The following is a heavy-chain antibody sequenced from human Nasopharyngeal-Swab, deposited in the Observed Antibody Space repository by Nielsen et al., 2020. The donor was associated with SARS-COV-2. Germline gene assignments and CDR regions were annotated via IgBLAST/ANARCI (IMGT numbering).Heavy chain of an antibody. CDR3: ARLIAVAGRFDY. CDR1: GGSFSGYY. D-gene: IGHD6-19*01. Sequence: GSLRLSCAVYGGSFSGYYWSWIRQPPGKGLEWIGEINHSGSTNYNPSLKSRVTISVDTSKNQFSLKLSSVTAADTAVYYCARLIAVAGRFDYWGQGTLVTVSS. J-gene: IGHJ4*02. V-gene: IGHV4-34*01. CDR2: INHSGST.